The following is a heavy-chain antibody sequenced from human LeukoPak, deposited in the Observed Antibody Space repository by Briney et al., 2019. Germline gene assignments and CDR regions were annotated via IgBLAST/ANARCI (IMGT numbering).Heavy chain of an antibody. Sequence: SETLSLTCAVSGYSISSGYYWGWIRQPPGKGLEWIGSIHHSGSTYYNPSLKSRVTISVDTSKNQFSLKLSSVTAADTAVYYCARGYQLLTPQDAFDIWGQGTMVTVSS. V-gene: IGHV4-38-2*01. CDR2: IHHSGST. D-gene: IGHD2-2*01. CDR1: GYSISSGYY. CDR3: ARGYQLLTPQDAFDI. J-gene: IGHJ3*02.